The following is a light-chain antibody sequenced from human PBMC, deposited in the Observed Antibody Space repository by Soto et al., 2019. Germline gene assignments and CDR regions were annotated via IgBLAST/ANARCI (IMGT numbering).Light chain of an antibody. CDR2: DVS. CDR3: ISYTSTSTLYV. V-gene: IGLV2-14*03. J-gene: IGLJ1*01. Sequence: QSALTQPASVSGSPGQSITISCTGTSSDIGGYNYVSWYQQLPGKVPKLIIYDVSNRPSGVSDRFSGSKSGNAASLTISGRQAEDEADYYCISYTSTSTLYVFGTGTKLTLL. CDR1: SSDIGGYNY.